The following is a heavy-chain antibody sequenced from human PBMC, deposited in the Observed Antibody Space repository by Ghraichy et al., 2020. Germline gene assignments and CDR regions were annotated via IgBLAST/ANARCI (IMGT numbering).Heavy chain of an antibody. J-gene: IGHJ6*03. CDR3: AKDREGERNHCSSTTCRPYYMDV. Sequence: ETLSLTCAASGFTFSSYAMTWVRQAPGKGLEWVSSISGSGGSTYYADSVKGRFTISSDNSKNTLYLQMNILRAEDTAVYYCAKDREGERNHCSSTTCRPYYMDVWGKGTTVTVSS. V-gene: IGHV3-23*01. D-gene: IGHD2-2*01. CDR1: GFTFSSYA. CDR2: ISGSGGST.